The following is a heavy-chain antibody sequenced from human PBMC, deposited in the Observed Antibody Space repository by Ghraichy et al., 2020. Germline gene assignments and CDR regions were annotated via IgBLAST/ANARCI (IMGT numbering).Heavy chain of an antibody. CDR1: GGSVSSGCYY. CDR3: ARECRDGYNCVDY. J-gene: IGHJ4*02. CDR2: IYYSGST. V-gene: IGHV4-61*01. D-gene: IGHD5-24*01. Sequence: SETLSLTCTVSGGSVSSGCYYWSWIRQPPGKGLEWIGYIYYSGSTNYNPSLKSRVTISVDTSKNQFSLKLSSVTAADTAVYYCARECRDGYNCVDYWGQGTLVTVSS.